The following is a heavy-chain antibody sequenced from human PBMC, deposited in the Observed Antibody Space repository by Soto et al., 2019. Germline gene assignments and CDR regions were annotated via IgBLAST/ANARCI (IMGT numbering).Heavy chain of an antibody. CDR3: ARSFGWYAIDY. Sequence: QVLLQESGPGLVQPSGTLSLSCAVSGGSMSSSHFWGWVREPPGKGLEWVGDISHSGSVNYNPSLKSRVTISIDKSKNQFSLKLNSVTAADTAVYYCARSFGWYAIDYWGQGTLVIVSS. CDR1: GGSMSSSHF. J-gene: IGHJ4*02. D-gene: IGHD6-19*01. V-gene: IGHV4-4*02. CDR2: ISHSGSV.